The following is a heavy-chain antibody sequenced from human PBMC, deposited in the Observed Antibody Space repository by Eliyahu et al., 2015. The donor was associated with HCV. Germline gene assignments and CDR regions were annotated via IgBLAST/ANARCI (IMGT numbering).Heavy chain of an antibody. CDR2: ISRSGTYI. Sequence: EVQLVESGGGLVKPGGSLRVSXAASGFIFRSYSMNWVRQAPGKGLEWVSFISRSGTYIYYADSVRGRFTISRDDAENSLYLQMNSLRVEDTAVYYCARDFSGEDDYWGQGILVTVSS. V-gene: IGHV3-21*06. CDR3: ARDFSGEDDY. D-gene: IGHD2/OR15-2a*01. CDR1: GFIFRSYS. J-gene: IGHJ4*02.